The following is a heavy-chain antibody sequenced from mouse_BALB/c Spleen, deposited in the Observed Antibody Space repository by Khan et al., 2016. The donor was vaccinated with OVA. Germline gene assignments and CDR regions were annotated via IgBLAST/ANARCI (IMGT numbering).Heavy chain of an antibody. CDR1: GYTFTSYW. J-gene: IGHJ4*01. D-gene: IGHD1-1*01. V-gene: IGHV1S41*01. CDR2: IAPGSSNA. Sequence: DLVKPGASVKLSCKASGYTFTSYWINWIKQRPGQGLEWIGRIAPGSSNAYYNVMFKGKATLTVDTSSNTACIQLSSLSSEDSAVYFCARENYYDRSCYAMDYWGQGTSVTVSA. CDR3: ARENYYDRSCYAMDY.